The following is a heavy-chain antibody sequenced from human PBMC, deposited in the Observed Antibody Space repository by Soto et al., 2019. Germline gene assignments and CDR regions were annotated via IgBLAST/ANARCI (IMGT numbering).Heavy chain of an antibody. CDR2: IIPIFGTA. CDR3: ARSTKRYCSGGSCYSFGFDY. CDR1: GGTFSSYA. D-gene: IGHD2-15*01. V-gene: IGHV1-69*06. Sequence: QVQLVQSGAEVKKPGSSVKVSCKASGGTFSSYAISWVRQAPGQGLEWMGGIIPIFGTANYAQKFQGRVTITADKSTSTAYMELSSPRSEDTAVYYCARSTKRYCSGGSCYSFGFDYWGQGTLVTVSS. J-gene: IGHJ4*02.